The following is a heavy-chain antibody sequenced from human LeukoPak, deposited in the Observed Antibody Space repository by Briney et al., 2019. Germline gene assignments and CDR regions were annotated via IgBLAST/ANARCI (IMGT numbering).Heavy chain of an antibody. V-gene: IGHV3-30*02. J-gene: IGHJ4*02. CDR1: GFTFSSYG. D-gene: IGHD5-18*01. Sequence: GGSLRLSCAASGFTFSSYGMHWVRQAPGKGLEWVAFIRYDGSNKYYADSVKGRFTISRDNSKNTLYLQMNSLRAEDTVVYYCAKDRPTTWIQLEEYYFDYWGQGTLVTVSS. CDR3: AKDRPTTWIQLEEYYFDY. CDR2: IRYDGSNK.